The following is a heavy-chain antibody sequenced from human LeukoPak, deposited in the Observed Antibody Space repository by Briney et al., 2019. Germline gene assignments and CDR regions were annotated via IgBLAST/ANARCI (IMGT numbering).Heavy chain of an antibody. V-gene: IGHV4-34*01. D-gene: IGHD6-6*01. CDR2: INHSGST. J-gene: IGHJ4*02. CDR1: GGSFSGYY. Sequence: SETLSLTCAVYGGSFSGYYWSWIRQPPGKGLEWIGEINHSGSTNYNPSLKSRVTISVDTSKNQFSLKLSSVTAADTAVYYCARRVGTYSSSSGGVDYWGQGTLVTVSS. CDR3: ARRVGTYSSSSGGVDY.